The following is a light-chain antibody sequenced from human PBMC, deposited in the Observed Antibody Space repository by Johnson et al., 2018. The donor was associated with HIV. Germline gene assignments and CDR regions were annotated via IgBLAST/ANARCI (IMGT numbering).Light chain of an antibody. CDR1: SSNIGNNY. V-gene: IGLV1-51*01. CDR3: GTWDSSLSSYV. J-gene: IGLJ1*01. CDR2: DNN. Sequence: QSALTQPPSVSAAPGQKVTISCSGSSSNIGNNYVSWYQQLPGTAPKLLIYDNNKRPSGIPDRFSGSKSGTSATLGITGLQTGDEADYYFGTWDSSLSSYVFGTGTKVTVL.